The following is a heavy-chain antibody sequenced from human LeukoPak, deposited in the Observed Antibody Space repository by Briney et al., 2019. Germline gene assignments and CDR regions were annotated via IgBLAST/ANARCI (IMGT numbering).Heavy chain of an antibody. J-gene: IGHJ4*02. V-gene: IGHV6-1*01. CDR2: TYYNSNWYN. D-gene: IGHD5-24*01. CDR3: ARGWLQSGFDY. CDR1: GDSVSTNSVG. Sequence: SQTLSLTCAISGDSVSTNSVGWNWISKSPSRGLEWLGRTYYNSNWYNHYAVSVKSRIITNPDTSKNQFSLQLNSVTPEDTAVYYCARGWLQSGFDYWGQGTLVTVSS.